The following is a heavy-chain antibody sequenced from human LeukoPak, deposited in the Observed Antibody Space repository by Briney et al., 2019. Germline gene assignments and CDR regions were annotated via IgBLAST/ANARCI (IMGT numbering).Heavy chain of an antibody. Sequence: SETLSLTCTVSGGSISSYYWNWIRQPAGKGLEWIGRIYISGSTNYNPSLKSRVTMSVDTSKNQFSLKLSSVTAADTAVYYCARDRGTWNDDGFDYWGQGTLVTVSS. CDR3: ARDRGTWNDDGFDY. CDR2: IYISGST. J-gene: IGHJ4*02. CDR1: GGSISSYY. V-gene: IGHV4-4*07. D-gene: IGHD1-1*01.